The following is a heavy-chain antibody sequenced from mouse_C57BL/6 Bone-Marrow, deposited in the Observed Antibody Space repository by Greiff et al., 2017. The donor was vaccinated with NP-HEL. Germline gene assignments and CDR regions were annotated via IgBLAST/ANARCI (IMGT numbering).Heavy chain of an antibody. CDR1: GYTFTSYW. Sequence: VQLQQPGAELVRPGTSVKLSCKASGYTFTSYWMHWVKQRPGQGLEWIGVIDPSDSYTNYNQKFKGKATLTVDTSSSTAYMQLSSLTSEDSAVYYGASEGGYRAWFAYWGQGTLVTVSA. D-gene: IGHD5-1-1*01. CDR2: IDPSDSYT. J-gene: IGHJ3*01. V-gene: IGHV1-59*01. CDR3: ASEGGYRAWFAY.